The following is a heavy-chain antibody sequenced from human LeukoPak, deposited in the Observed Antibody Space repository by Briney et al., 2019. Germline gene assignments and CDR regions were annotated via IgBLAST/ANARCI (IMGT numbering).Heavy chain of an antibody. CDR3: ARGVYGSGYFFDY. V-gene: IGHV4-59*01. CDR1: GDSISTYY. D-gene: IGHD3-10*01. CDR2: IYYSGTT. J-gene: IGHJ4*02. Sequence: PSETLSLTCTVSGDSISTYYWSWIRQPPGNGLEWIGYIYYSGTTNYNPSLKSRVTISVDTSKNQFSLTLSSVTAADTAAYYCARGVYGSGYFFDYWGQGTLVTVSS.